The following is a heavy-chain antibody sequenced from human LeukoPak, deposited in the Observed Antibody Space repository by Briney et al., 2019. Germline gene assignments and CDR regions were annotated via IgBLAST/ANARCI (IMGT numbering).Heavy chain of an antibody. J-gene: IGHJ6*02. CDR1: GFTFSSYG. Sequence: RAGGSLRLSCAASGFTFSSYGMHWVRQAPGKGLEGVAVISYDGSNNNYADSEKGRFTISRDNSKNTLYLQMNSLRAEDTAVYYCAKAPEFGGPRDYYGMDVWGQGTTVTVSS. CDR2: ISYDGSNN. D-gene: IGHD3-10*01. CDR3: AKAPEFGGPRDYYGMDV. V-gene: IGHV3-30*18.